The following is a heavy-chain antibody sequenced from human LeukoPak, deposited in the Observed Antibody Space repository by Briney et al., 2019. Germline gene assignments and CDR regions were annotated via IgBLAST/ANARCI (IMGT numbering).Heavy chain of an antibody. J-gene: IGHJ3*02. CDR2: IYNSGNT. CDR1: GGSISSGDYS. CDR3: ARGLAPVGAFDI. V-gene: IGHV4-30-4*01. Sequence: SQTLSPTCTVSGGSISSGDYSWSWVRQPPGKGLEWLGYIYNSGNTYYNPSLKSRATMSVDTSKNQFSLKLSSVTAADTAVYYCARGLAPVGAFDIWGQGTMVTVS.